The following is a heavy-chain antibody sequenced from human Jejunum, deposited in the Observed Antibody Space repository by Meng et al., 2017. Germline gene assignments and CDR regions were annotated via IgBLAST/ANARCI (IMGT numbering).Heavy chain of an antibody. D-gene: IGHD2/OR15-2a*01. CDR1: GGPIRNNNW. J-gene: IGHJ5*02. V-gene: IGHV4-4*03. CDR3: ARDLLDPNIAATGWFDP. Sequence: RAPRPGLLNPPGPLSLTCAVSGGPIRNNNWLSWVRQPPGKGLEWIGEISHTGRINYNPSLKSRVTMSLDKSKNQFSLDLTSVTGADTAVYYCARDLLDPNIAATGWFDPWGQGTLVTVSS. CDR2: ISHTGRI.